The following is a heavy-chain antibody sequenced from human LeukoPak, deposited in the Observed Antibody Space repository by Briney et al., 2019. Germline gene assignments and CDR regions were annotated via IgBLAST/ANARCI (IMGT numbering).Heavy chain of an antibody. CDR3: ARGTTDHY. Sequence: ASVKVSCKPSGYTYTRYYIDGVRQAPGQVLEWMGVINPSGGSARYAQKFQCRVTKTGDTSTRTVYMELSSRTTAHTAVYYCARGTTDHYWGQGTPVTVSS. V-gene: IGHV1-46*01. CDR1: GYTYTRYY. D-gene: IGHD1-1*01. J-gene: IGHJ4*02. CDR2: INPSGGSA.